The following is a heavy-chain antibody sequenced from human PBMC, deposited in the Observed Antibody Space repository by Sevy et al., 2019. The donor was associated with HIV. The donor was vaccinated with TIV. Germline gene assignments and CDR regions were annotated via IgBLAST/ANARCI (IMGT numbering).Heavy chain of an antibody. CDR2: ISHSGRT. Sequence: SETLSLTCAVYGGSFRDYLWTWIRQPPGKGLEGIGEISHSGRTNYNPSLQSRVTISVDMSKNQFSLRLKSVTAADTAIYYCARGANLLKSSSWYFSALHSYYYDMDVWDQGTTVTVSS. D-gene: IGHD6-13*01. CDR1: GGSFRDYL. CDR3: ARGANLLKSSSWYFSALHSYYYDMDV. J-gene: IGHJ6*02. V-gene: IGHV4-34*01.